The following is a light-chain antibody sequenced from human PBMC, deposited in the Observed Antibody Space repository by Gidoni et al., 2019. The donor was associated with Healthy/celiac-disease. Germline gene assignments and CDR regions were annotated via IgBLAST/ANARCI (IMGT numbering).Light chain of an antibody. CDR3: QQYYITLLWT. J-gene: IGKJ1*01. V-gene: IGKV4-1*01. CDR1: QSVLYSSNNKNY. Sequence: DSVMTQSPDSLAVHLGERATIHCKSSQSVLYSSNNKNYLAWYQQKPGHPPKLLIYLASTRESGVPDRCSVSGSGTDFTLTISSLHAEDVAVYFCQQYYITLLWTFGQGTKVEIK. CDR2: LAS.